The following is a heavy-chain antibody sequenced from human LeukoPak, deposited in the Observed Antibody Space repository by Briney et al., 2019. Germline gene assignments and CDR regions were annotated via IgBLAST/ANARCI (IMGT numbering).Heavy chain of an antibody. CDR2: IYTSGST. J-gene: IGHJ3*02. D-gene: IGHD3-22*01. CDR1: GGSISSYY. CDR3: ARDYYDSSGRDAFDI. Sequence: SETLSLTCTVSGGSISSYYWSWFRQPAGKGLEWIGRIYTSGSTNYNPSLKSRVTMSVDTSKNQFSLKLSSVTAADTAVYYCARDYYDSSGRDAFDIWGQGTMVTVSS. V-gene: IGHV4-4*07.